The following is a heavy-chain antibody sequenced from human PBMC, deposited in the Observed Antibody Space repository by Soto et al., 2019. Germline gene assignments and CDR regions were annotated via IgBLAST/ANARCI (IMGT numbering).Heavy chain of an antibody. CDR2: IYRSGSS. V-gene: IGHV4-30-4*01. J-gene: IGHJ4*02. Sequence: QVQLQESGPGLVKPSQTLSLTCTLSGGSISSGTYYWSWIRQPPGKGLEWMGYIYRSGSSQYNPSIKSRVTIAIDTSTNQFSLELRSVTAADTAVYCCARDLLDTTVDYYFDYWGPGRLVTVSS. CDR3: ARDLLDTTVDYYFDY. CDR1: GGSISSGTYY. D-gene: IGHD4-17*01.